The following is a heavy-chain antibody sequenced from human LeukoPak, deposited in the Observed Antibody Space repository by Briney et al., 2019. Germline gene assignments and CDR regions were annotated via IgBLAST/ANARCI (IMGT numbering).Heavy chain of an antibody. CDR2: ISSASNTI. CDR3: ARDGWFGDYNWFDP. D-gene: IGHD3-10*01. Sequence: GESLRLACAASGFTFSSYSMNWVRQAPGKGLEWVSYISSASNTIYYADSVKGRFTISRDNAKNSLYLQMNSLRAEDTAMYYCARDGWFGDYNWFDPWGQGTLVTVSS. CDR1: GFTFSSYS. J-gene: IGHJ5*02. V-gene: IGHV3-48*01.